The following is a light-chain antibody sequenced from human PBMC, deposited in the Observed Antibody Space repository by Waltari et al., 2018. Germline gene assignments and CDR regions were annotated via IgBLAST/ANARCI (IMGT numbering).Light chain of an antibody. CDR1: QGIGNN. CDR3: QQYNTFSSAT. V-gene: IGKV1-16*01. CDR2: RAS. J-gene: IGKJ2*01. Sequence: DIQMTQSPSSLSASVGDTVTITCQASQGIGNNLNWYQQKPGKAPKLLIYRASNLQSGIPSRFSGSGSGTDFTLTISSLQPDDFATYYCQQYNTFSSATFGQGTKLEI.